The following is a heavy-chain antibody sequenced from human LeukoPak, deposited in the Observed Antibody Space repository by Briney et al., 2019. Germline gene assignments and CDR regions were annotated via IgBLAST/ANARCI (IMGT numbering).Heavy chain of an antibody. D-gene: IGHD1-14*01. Sequence: GESLKISCKGSGYSFTSYWIGGVRQMPGKGLGWVGIIYHGDSDTRYSTSFQGQVTISADKSTSTAYLQRSSLKASDTAMYYCARRARKPYYYYYYYMDVWGKGTTVTVSS. CDR2: IYHGDSDT. V-gene: IGHV5-51*01. CDR3: ARRARKPYYYYYYYMDV. J-gene: IGHJ6*03. CDR1: GYSFTSYW.